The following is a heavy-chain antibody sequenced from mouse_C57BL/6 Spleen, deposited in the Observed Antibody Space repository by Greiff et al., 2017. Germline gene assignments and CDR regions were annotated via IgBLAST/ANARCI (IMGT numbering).Heavy chain of an antibody. V-gene: IGHV1-15*01. Sequence: VQLQQSGAELVRPGASVTLSCKASGYTFTDYEMHWVKQTPVHGLEWIGAIDPETGGTAYNQKFKGKAILTADKSYSTAYMELRSLTSEDSAVYYCTTANWDGFAYWGQGTLGTVSA. CDR3: TTANWDGFAY. CDR1: GYTFTDYE. CDR2: IDPETGGT. J-gene: IGHJ3*01. D-gene: IGHD4-1*01.